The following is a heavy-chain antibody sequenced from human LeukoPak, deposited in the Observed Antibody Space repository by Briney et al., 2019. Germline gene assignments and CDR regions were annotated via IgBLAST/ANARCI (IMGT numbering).Heavy chain of an antibody. D-gene: IGHD5-12*01. Sequence: GGSLRLSCAASGFTFSSYAMSWVRQAPGKGLEWVSTISASGGSTYYADSVKGRFTISRDNSKNTLYLQMNSLRAEDTAVYYCAKTVARHWYFDLWGRGTLVTVSS. V-gene: IGHV3-23*01. CDR1: GFTFSSYA. J-gene: IGHJ2*01. CDR2: ISASGGST. CDR3: AKTVARHWYFDL.